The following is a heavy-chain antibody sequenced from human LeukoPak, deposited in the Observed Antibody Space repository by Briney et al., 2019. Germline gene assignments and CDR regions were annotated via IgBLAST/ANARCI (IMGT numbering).Heavy chain of an antibody. Sequence: GGSLRLSCAASGFIFKKYWMNWVRQVPGEGLECLANIKEDGSETYYADSVKGRFTISRDNPKNLLFLQINSLRVEDTAVYYCARETPRRGETRDGYRWGQGTVVTVSS. V-gene: IGHV3-7*01. CDR2: IKEDGSET. CDR1: GFIFKKYW. J-gene: IGHJ4*02. D-gene: IGHD5-24*01. CDR3: ARETPRRGETRDGYR.